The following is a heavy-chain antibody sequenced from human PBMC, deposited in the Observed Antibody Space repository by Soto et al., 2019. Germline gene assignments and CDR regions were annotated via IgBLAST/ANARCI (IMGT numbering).Heavy chain of an antibody. CDR3: ARHLAGNRDY. D-gene: IGHD3-3*02. CDR2: ISGSSTYI. J-gene: IGHJ4*02. Sequence: PGGSLRLSCEASGFTFSEYYMSWIRQAPGKGLEWVSYISGSSTYINYAESVKGRFTISRDNAKNSLYLQMNSLRAEDTAVYYCARHLAGNRDYWGKGTLVTVDS. V-gene: IGHV3-11*06. CDR1: GFTFSEYY.